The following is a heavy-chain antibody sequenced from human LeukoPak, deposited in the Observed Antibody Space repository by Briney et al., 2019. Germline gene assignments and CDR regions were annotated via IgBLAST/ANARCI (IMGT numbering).Heavy chain of an antibody. V-gene: IGHV3-48*03. CDR1: GFTFSSYE. D-gene: IGHD3-10*01. Sequence: PGGSLRLSCAASGFTFSSYEMNWVRQAPGKGLEWVSYISSTGITISYADSVKGRFTISRDNAKNSLFLQMNSLRAEDTAVYYCARDVILWDPWGQGTLVTVSS. CDR3: ARDVILWDP. CDR2: ISSTGITI. J-gene: IGHJ5*02.